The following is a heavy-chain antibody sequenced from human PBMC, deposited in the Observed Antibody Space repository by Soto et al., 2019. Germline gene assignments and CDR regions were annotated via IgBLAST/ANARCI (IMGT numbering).Heavy chain of an antibody. D-gene: IGHD1-26*01. Sequence: QVQLVQSGAEVRKPGASVKVSCKASGYTFTDYYMHWVRQAPGQGLEWMGWINPKTGGTNYVQKFQGRVTMTRDPSITTAYMGLSRLRSDDTAVYYCARDVVGSDYFDSWGQGTLVTVSS. J-gene: IGHJ4*02. CDR2: INPKTGGT. CDR3: ARDVVGSDYFDS. V-gene: IGHV1-2*02. CDR1: GYTFTDYY.